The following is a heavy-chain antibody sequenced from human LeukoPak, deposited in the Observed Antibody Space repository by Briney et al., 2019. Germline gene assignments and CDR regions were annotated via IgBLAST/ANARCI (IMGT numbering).Heavy chain of an antibody. CDR3: AREKIRRDYYGSGSYSWFDP. D-gene: IGHD3-10*01. CDR2: INHSGST. V-gene: IGHV4-34*01. CDR1: GGSFSGYY. Sequence: SETLSLTCAVYGGSFSGYYWSWIRQPPGKGLEWIGEINHSGSTNYNPSLKSRVTISVDTSKNQFSLKLSSVTAADTAVYYCAREKIRRDYYGSGSYSWFDPGARETWSPSPQ. J-gene: IGHJ5*02.